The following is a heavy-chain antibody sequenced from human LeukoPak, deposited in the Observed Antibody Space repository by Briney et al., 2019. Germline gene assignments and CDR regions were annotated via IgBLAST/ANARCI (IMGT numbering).Heavy chain of an antibody. V-gene: IGHV3-49*04. CDR3: TREEITMIVVGWFDP. D-gene: IGHD3-22*01. Sequence: GGSLRLSCTASGFTFGDYAMSWVRQAPGKGLEWVGFIRSKAYGGTTEYAASVKGTFTISRDDSKSIAYLQMNSLKTEDTAVYYCTREEITMIVVGWFDPWGQGTLVTVSS. J-gene: IGHJ5*02. CDR2: IRSKAYGGTT. CDR1: GFTFGDYA.